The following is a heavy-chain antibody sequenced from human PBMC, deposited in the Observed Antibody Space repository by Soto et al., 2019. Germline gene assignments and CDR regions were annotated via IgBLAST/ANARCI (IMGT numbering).Heavy chain of an antibody. D-gene: IGHD6-13*01. V-gene: IGHV3-33*01. Sequence: GSLRLSCVGSGFTFSGHGIHWVRQPPGKGLEWVAFIWADGSNKEYSDSAKGRFTISRDNSKNTVYLQMDSLRAEDTAVYKCARDGQQVVPWGLDASGPGTMVTV. CDR3: ARDGQQVVPWGLDA. CDR2: IWADGSNK. CDR1: GFTFSGHG. J-gene: IGHJ6*02.